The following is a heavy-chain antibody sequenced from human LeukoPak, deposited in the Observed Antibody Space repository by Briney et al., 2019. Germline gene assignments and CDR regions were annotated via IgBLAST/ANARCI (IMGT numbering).Heavy chain of an antibody. CDR3: ARDKGTVVDY. CDR1: GGSISTYY. V-gene: IGHV4-59*01. D-gene: IGHD4-23*01. CDR2: IYYSVST. J-gene: IGHJ4*02. Sequence: PSETLSLTCTVSGGSISTYYWSWIRHPPGKGLEWIGYIYYSVSTNYNPSLKSRVTTSVDTSKNQFSLKLSSVTDADTAVYYCARDKGTVVDYWGQGTMVTVSS.